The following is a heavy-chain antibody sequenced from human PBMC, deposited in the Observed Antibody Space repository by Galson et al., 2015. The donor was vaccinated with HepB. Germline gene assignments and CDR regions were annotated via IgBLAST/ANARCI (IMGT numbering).Heavy chain of an antibody. CDR2: ILYDGSEK. CDR1: GFSFSNYV. V-gene: IGHV3-30-3*01. J-gene: IGHJ4*02. CDR3: AREAGAEGSGSPDY. Sequence: SLRLSCAVSGFSFSNYVIHWVRQAPGKGLESVAVILYDGSEKFYADSVKGRFTVSRDNSRDTSYLQMNSLIVEDTAVYYCAREAGAEGSGSPDYWGQGTLVTVSS. D-gene: IGHD2-15*01.